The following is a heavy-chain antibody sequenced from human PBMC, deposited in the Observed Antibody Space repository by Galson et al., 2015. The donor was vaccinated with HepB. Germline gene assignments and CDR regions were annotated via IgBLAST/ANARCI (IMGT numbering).Heavy chain of an antibody. V-gene: IGHV5-10-1*01. CDR1: GYSFTSYW. Sequence: QSGAEVKKPGESLRISCKGSGYSFTSYWISWVRQMPGKGLEWMGRIDPSDSYTNYSPSFQGHVTISADKSISTAYLQWSSLKASDTAMYYCARGTYCSGGSCYNYVDYWGQGTLVTVSS. J-gene: IGHJ4*02. CDR3: ARGTYCSGGSCYNYVDY. CDR2: IDPSDSYT. D-gene: IGHD2-15*01.